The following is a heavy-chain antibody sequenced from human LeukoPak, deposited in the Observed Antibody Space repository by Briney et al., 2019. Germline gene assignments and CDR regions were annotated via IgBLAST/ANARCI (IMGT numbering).Heavy chain of an antibody. CDR1: GFTFSSFA. J-gene: IGHJ4*02. D-gene: IGHD1-14*01. CDR3: ARDTGV. Sequence: GGSLRLSCAASGFTFSSFAMHWVRQAPGKGLEWVSLISYDGIIEDYSDSVKGRFTISRDNFKNTLFLQMNSLRAEDTAVYYCARDTGVWGQGTLVTVSS. V-gene: IGHV3-30*04. CDR2: ISYDGIIE.